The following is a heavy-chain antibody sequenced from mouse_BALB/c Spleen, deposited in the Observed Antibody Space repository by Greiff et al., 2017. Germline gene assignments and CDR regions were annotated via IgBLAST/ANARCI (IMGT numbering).Heavy chain of an antibody. CDR3: ARGSSGYGMDY. V-gene: IGHV1-9*01. J-gene: IGHJ4*01. D-gene: IGHD3-1*01. Sequence: VQLQQSGAELMKPGASVKISCKATGYTFSSYWIEWVKQRPGHGLEWIGEILPGSGSTNYNEKFKGKATFTADTSSNTAYMQLSSLTSEDSAVYYCARGSSGYGMDYWGQGTSVTVSS. CDR1: GYTFSSYW. CDR2: ILPGSGST.